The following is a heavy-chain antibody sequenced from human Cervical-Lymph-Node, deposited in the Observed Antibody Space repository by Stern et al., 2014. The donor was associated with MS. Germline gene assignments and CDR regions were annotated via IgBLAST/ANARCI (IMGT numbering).Heavy chain of an antibody. CDR1: GDSISSYTHY. Sequence: QLQLQESGPGLVKPSETLSLTCAVSGDSISSYTHYWAWIRQPPGKGLEWIGSVYYSGATYYNPSLKRPAPISVDTSKNPSSLGLNSVTAADTAVYYCAKHACTGAACPFDLWGQGTLVTVSS. CDR2: VYYSGAT. CDR3: AKHACTGAACPFDL. V-gene: IGHV4-39*01. D-gene: IGHD2-8*02. J-gene: IGHJ4*02.